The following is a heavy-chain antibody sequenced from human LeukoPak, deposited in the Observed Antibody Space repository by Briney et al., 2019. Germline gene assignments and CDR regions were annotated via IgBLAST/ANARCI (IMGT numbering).Heavy chain of an antibody. D-gene: IGHD3-22*01. V-gene: IGHV3-30-3*01. CDR1: GFTFSSYA. CDR2: ISYDGSNK. J-gene: IGHJ3*02. Sequence: GGSLRLSCAASGFTFSSYAMHWVRQAPGKGLEWVAVISYDGSNKYYADSVEGRFTISRDNSKNTLYLQMNSLRAEDTAVYYCARGVRGITMIVVVTRMGAFDIWGQGTMVTVSS. CDR3: ARGVRGITMIVVVTRMGAFDI.